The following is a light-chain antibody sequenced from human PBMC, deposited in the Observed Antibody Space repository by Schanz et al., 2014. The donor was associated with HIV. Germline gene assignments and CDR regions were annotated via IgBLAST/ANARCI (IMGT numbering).Light chain of an antibody. CDR2: AAS. CDR3: QQYGGSPRT. Sequence: EIVLTQSPGTLSLSPGERATLSCRASQSVNSRHLAWYQQKPGQAPRLLLYAASTRATDIPERFSGSGSGTDFTLTISRLEPEDFAVYYCQQYGGSPRTFGQGTKVEIK. J-gene: IGKJ1*01. V-gene: IGKV3-20*01. CDR1: QSVNSRH.